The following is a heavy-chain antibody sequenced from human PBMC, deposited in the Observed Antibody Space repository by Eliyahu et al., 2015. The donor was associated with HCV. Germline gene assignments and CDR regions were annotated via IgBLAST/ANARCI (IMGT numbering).Heavy chain of an antibody. Sequence: VQLVESGGNLVQPGGSLSLXCXXSGFTFSTXXMHWVRQSPGKGLVWVSRIDSDGGTSMYADSVKGRFTISRDNAKNTLYLQMNSLRAEDTAVYYCARVFHYGMDVWGQGTTVTVSS. J-gene: IGHJ6*02. CDR3: ARVFHYGMDV. V-gene: IGHV3-74*03. D-gene: IGHD2-21*01. CDR2: IDSDGGTS. CDR1: GFTFSTXX.